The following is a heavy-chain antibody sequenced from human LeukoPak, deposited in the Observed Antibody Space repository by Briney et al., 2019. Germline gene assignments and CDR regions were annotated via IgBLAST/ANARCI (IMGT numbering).Heavy chain of an antibody. J-gene: IGHJ4*02. Sequence: GGSLRLSCAASGFTFSSYAMSWIRQAPGKGLEWVSAISGSGGSTYYADSVKGRFTISRDNSKNTLYLQMNSRRAEDTAVYYCAKEGGYDSCFDYWGQGTLVTVSS. CDR3: AKEGGYDSCFDY. CDR1: GFTFSSYA. V-gene: IGHV3-23*01. D-gene: IGHD5-12*01. CDR2: ISGSGGST.